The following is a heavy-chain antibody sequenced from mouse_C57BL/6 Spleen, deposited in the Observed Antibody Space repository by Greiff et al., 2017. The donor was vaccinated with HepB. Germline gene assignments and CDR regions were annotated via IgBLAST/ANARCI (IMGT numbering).Heavy chain of an antibody. J-gene: IGHJ2*01. Sequence: QVQLKQPGAELVKPGASVKLSCKASGYTFTSYWMHWVKQRPGQGLEWIGRIDPNSGGTKYNEKFKSKATLTVDKPSSTAYMQLSSLTSEDSAVYYCAGHGYYYFDYWGQGTTLTVSS. CDR1: GYTFTSYW. CDR3: AGHGYYYFDY. D-gene: IGHD2-10*02. CDR2: IDPNSGGT. V-gene: IGHV1-72*01.